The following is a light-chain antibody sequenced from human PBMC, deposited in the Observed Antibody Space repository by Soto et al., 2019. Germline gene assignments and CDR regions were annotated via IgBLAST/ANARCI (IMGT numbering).Light chain of an antibody. CDR2: EVN. Sequence: QSALTQPASVSGSPGQSITVSCTGTSSDVGGYRYVSWYQQHPGKAPKLLIYEVNNRPSGVSHRFSGSKSGNTASLTISGLQTEDEDDYYCSSYSSGAPWVFGGGTKVTVL. J-gene: IGLJ3*02. V-gene: IGLV2-14*01. CDR3: SSYSSGAPWV. CDR1: SSDVGGYRY.